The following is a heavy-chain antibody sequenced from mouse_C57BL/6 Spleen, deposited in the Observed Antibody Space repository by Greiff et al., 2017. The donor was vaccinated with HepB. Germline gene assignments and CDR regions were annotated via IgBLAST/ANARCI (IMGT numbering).Heavy chain of an antibody. CDR1: GYTFTSYW. Sequence: QVQLQQPGAELVKPGASVKMSCKASGYTFTSYWITWVKQRPGQGLEWIGDIYPGSGSTNYNEKFKSKATLPVDTSSSTAYMQLSSLTSEDSAFYYCARSGYDYQFAYWGQGTLVTVSA. CDR3: ARSGYDYQFAY. D-gene: IGHD2-4*01. J-gene: IGHJ3*01. CDR2: IYPGSGST. V-gene: IGHV1-55*01.